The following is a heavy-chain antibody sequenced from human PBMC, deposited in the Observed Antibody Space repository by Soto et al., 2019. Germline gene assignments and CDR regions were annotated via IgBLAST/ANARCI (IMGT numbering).Heavy chain of an antibody. V-gene: IGHV3-30*18. J-gene: IGHJ4*02. CDR2: ISNDGGNK. D-gene: IGHD6-13*01. Sequence: QVQLVESGGGVVQPGRSLRLSCAASGFTFRRSGMHWVRQAPGKGLEWVAVISNDGGNKDYADSVKGRFTISRDDSKNTLFLQMNSLRAEDTAVYYCAKDRSHSWSFDYWGQGTLVIVSS. CDR1: GFTFRRSG. CDR3: AKDRSHSWSFDY.